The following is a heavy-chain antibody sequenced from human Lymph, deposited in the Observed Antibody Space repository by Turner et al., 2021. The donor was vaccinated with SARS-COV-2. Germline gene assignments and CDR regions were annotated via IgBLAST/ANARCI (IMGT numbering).Heavy chain of an antibody. CDR1: GFTFNNYP. D-gene: IGHD3-10*01. CDR2: ISYDESNK. CDR3: ARDSSGSGTLDY. V-gene: IGHV3-30-3*01. J-gene: IGHJ4*02. Sequence: VQLVESGGGVVQPGRSLRLSCAASGFTFNNYPMHWVRQAPGKGLEWVAVISYDESNKYYADSVKGRFTISRDNSKNTLYLKMNSLRAEDTAVYYCARDSSGSGTLDYWGQGTLVTVSS.